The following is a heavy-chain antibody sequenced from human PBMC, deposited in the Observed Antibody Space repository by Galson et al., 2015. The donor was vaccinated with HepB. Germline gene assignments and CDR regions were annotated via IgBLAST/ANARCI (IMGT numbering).Heavy chain of an antibody. V-gene: IGHV4-31*03. CDR1: GGSISSGGYY. CDR3: ARYSGNSYGYYYFDY. CDR2: IYHSGST. D-gene: IGHD5-18*01. Sequence: TLSLTCTVSGGSISSGGYYWNWIRQHPGKGLEWIGYIYHSGSTYYNPSLKSRLTISMHTSENQFSLKLSSVTAADTAVYYCARYSGNSYGYYYFDYWGQGTLVTVSS. J-gene: IGHJ4*02.